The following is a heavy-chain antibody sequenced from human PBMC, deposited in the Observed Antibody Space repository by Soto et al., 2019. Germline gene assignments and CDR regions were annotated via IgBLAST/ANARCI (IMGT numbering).Heavy chain of an antibody. CDR2: ISSSSSYI. D-gene: IGHD3-22*01. J-gene: IGHJ3*02. CDR3: ARTYYYDSSGYYVDAFDI. Sequence: PGGSLRVSCAASGFTFSSYSMNWVRQAPGKGLEWVSSISSSSSYIYYADSVKGRFTISRDNAKNSLYLQMNSLRAEDTAVYYCARTYYYDSSGYYVDAFDIWCQGTMVTVSS. V-gene: IGHV3-21*01. CDR1: GFTFSSYS.